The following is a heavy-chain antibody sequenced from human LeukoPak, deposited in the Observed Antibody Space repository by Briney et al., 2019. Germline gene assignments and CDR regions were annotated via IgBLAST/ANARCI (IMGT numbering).Heavy chain of an antibody. CDR1: GFPFSMYT. D-gene: IGHD2-15*01. CDR3: ATDYYCSGGSCYPPD. J-gene: IGHJ4*02. Sequence: GGSLRLFCAASGFPFSMYTMNWVRQAPGKGLEWVSSISGSSNDIYYADSVKGRFTISRDNAKNSLYLQMNSLRAEDTAVYYCATDYYCSGGSCYPPDWDQGTLVTVSS. CDR2: ISGSSNDI. V-gene: IGHV3-21*01.